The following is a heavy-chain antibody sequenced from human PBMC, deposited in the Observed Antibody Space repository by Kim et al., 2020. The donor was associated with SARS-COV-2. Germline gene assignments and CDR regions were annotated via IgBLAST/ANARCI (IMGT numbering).Heavy chain of an antibody. CDR2: INENGGST. D-gene: IGHD2-8*01. J-gene: IGHJ4*02. CDR3: AILMMEPEAC. V-gene: IGHV3-9*01. Sequence: GGSLRLSCAASGFNFGASAMYWVRQVPGKGLEWVSVINENGGSTGYADSVKGRITISRDNTKNSLFLQMNSLRVEDTAFYYCAILMMEPEACWGQGTLVTVSS. CDR1: GFNFGASA.